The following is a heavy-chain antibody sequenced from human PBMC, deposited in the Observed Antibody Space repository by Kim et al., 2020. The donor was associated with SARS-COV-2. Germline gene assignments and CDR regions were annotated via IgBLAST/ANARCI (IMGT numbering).Heavy chain of an antibody. CDR2: TYYRSKWYN. CDR1: GDSVSSNSAA. V-gene: IGHV6-1*01. CDR3: ARGIAAAGPKDRGNYYYYGMDV. D-gene: IGHD6-13*01. J-gene: IGHJ6*02. Sequence: SQTLSLTCAISGDSVSSNSAAWNWIRQSPSRGLEWLGRTYYRSKWYNDYAVSVKSRITINPDTSKNQFSLQLNSVTPEDTAVYYCARGIAAAGPKDRGNYYYYGMDVWGQGTTVTVSS.